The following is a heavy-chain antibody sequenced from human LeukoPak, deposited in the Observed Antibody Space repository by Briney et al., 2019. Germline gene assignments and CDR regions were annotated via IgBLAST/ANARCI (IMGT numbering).Heavy chain of an antibody. CDR2: IKEDGSEK. CDR1: GFTFSSSW. CDR3: ARVPGVPSLDY. Sequence: GGSLRLSCAASGFTFSSSWMGWVRQAPGKGLEWVANIKEDGSEKYYVDSVKGRFTISRDNAKNSLYLQMNSLRAEDTAVYYRARVPGVPSLDYWGQGTLVTVSS. J-gene: IGHJ4*02. V-gene: IGHV3-7*01. D-gene: IGHD7-27*01.